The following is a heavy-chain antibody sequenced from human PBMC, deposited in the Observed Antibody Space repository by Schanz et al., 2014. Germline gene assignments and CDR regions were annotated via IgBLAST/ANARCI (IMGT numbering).Heavy chain of an antibody. CDR2: IIPIHGIV. D-gene: IGHD6-25*01. CDR3: ARGGGPEDGFDT. CDR1: GGTFSTYP. J-gene: IGHJ3*02. Sequence: QVQLVQSGAEVKKPGSSMKVSCKASGGTFSTYPINWLRQAPGQGLEWMGRIIPIHGIVNYAQRFQDRVRIAADKSTSTANMELSSLRSDDTSVYYCARGGGPEDGFDTWGQGTMLTVSS. V-gene: IGHV1-69*02.